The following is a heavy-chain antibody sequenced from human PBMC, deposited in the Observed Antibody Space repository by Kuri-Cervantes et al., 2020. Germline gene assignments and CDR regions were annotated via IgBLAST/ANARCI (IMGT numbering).Heavy chain of an antibody. CDR3: ASLPLGTEVYFDY. J-gene: IGHJ4*02. V-gene: IGHV4-39*01. CDR1: GGSNSSSSYY. CDR2: IYYSGST. D-gene: IGHD3-16*01. Sequence: SETLSSTGTVSGGSNSSSSYYWGWIRQPPGKGLEWIGSIYYSGSTYSNPSPKSRVTISVDTSKNPFSLKLSSVTAADTAVYYCASLPLGTEVYFDYWGQGTLVTVSS.